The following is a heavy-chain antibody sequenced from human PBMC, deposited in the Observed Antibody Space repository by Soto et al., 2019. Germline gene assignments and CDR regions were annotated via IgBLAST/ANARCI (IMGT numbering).Heavy chain of an antibody. CDR2: IYYSGST. D-gene: IGHD1-26*01. V-gene: IGHV4-59*01. Sequence: SETLSLTCTVSGDSISSYYWSWIRQPPGKGLEWIGFIYYSGSTKYNPSLKSRVTILVDTSKNQFSLKLSSVTAADTAIYYCARTMVGAHYYYYAMDVWGQGATVTVSS. J-gene: IGHJ6*02. CDR3: ARTMVGAHYYYYAMDV. CDR1: GDSISSYY.